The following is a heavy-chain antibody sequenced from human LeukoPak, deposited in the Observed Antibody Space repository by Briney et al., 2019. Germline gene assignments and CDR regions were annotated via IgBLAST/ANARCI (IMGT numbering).Heavy chain of an antibody. V-gene: IGHV3-21*01. CDR1: GFTFSRYW. CDR3: ARDLRYYGDSPY. CDR2: ISRSRSYI. Sequence: GGSLRLSCAASGFTFSRYWMHWVRQVPGKGLVWVSSISRSRSYIYYADSVKGRFTISRDNAKNSVFLQMNSLRAEDTAVYYCARDLRYYGDSPYWGQGTLVTVSS. D-gene: IGHD4-17*01. J-gene: IGHJ4*02.